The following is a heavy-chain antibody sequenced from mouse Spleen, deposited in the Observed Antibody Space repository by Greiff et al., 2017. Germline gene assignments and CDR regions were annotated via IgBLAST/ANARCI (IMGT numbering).Heavy chain of an antibody. Sequence: VQLKQSGPELVKPGASVKISCKASGYSFTGYYMNWVKQSPEKSLEWIGEINPSTGGTTYNQKFKAKATLTVDKSSSTAYMQLKSLTSEDSAVYYCAYDRFAYWGQGTLVTVSA. CDR3: AYDRFAY. J-gene: IGHJ3*01. D-gene: IGHD2-3*01. CDR1: GYSFTGYY. V-gene: IGHV1-42*01. CDR2: INPSTGGT.